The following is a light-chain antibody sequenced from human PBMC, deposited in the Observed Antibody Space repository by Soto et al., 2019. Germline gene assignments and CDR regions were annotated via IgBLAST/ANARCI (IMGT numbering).Light chain of an antibody. V-gene: IGKV3-15*01. CDR2: DAS. CDR3: QQYNNYPQT. Sequence: TQSPATLSLSPSERATLSCRASQSLRSSLAWYQQKPGQAPRLLIYDASTMATGIPSRFSGSGSGTDFTLTISSLQSEDFAVYYCQQYNNYPQTFGQGTKVDIK. CDR1: QSLRSS. J-gene: IGKJ1*01.